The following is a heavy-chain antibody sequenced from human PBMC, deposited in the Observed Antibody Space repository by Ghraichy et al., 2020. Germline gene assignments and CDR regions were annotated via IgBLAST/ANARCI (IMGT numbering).Heavy chain of an antibody. V-gene: IGHV3-15*07. CDR2: IGSKTEGGAT. CDR3: TTDLPAAAGKAMDV. D-gene: IGHD6-13*01. J-gene: IGHJ6*02. CDR1: GFTFSHAW. Sequence: SCAVSGFTFSHAWMNWVRQAPGKGLEWVGRIGSKTEGGATDYAAPVKGRFTISRDDSKNTLYLQMNSLKTEDAAVYYCTTDLPAAAGKAMDVWGQGTTVIVSS.